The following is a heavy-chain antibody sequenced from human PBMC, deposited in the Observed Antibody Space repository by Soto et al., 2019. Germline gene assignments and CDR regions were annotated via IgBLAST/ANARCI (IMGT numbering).Heavy chain of an antibody. J-gene: IGHJ6*03. Sequence: GGSLRLSCAASGFTFSSYGMHWVRQAPGKGLEWVAVIWYDGSNKYYADSVKGRFTISRDNSKNTLYLQMNSLRAEDTAVYYCARRGWEEWLRSTPSDYYYMDVWGKGTTVTVSS. V-gene: IGHV3-33*01. CDR1: GFTFSSYG. D-gene: IGHD5-12*01. CDR2: IWYDGSNK. CDR3: ARRGWEEWLRSTPSDYYYMDV.